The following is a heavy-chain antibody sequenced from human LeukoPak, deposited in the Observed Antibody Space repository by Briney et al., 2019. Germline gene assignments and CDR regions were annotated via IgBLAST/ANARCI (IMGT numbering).Heavy chain of an antibody. CDR3: AKDPSDLGGSGNNNYFDC. D-gene: IGHD3-10*01. J-gene: IGHJ4*02. V-gene: IGHV3-23*01. CDR2: ITYSSGYT. CDR1: GFTFSSYD. Sequence: PGGSLRLSCAASGFTFSSYDMSWVRQAPGKGLEWVSGITYSSGYTYYADSVKGRFTISRDNSRNTLYLQMNSLRAEDTAVYYCAKDPSDLGGSGNNNYFDCWGQGTLVTVSS.